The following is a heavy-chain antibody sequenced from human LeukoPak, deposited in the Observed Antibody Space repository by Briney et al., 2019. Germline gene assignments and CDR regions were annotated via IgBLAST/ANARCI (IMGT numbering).Heavy chain of an antibody. J-gene: IGHJ4*02. D-gene: IGHD3-10*01. CDR2: INPSGGST. Sequence: GASVKVSCKASGYTFTSYYMHWVRQAPGQGLEWMGIINPSGGSTSYAQKFQGRVTTTRDTSTSTVYMELSSLRSEDTAVYYCARVISGYYGSGSYYNRRETYYFDYWGQGTLVTVSS. CDR1: GYTFTSYY. V-gene: IGHV1-46*01. CDR3: ARVISGYYGSGSYYNRRETYYFDY.